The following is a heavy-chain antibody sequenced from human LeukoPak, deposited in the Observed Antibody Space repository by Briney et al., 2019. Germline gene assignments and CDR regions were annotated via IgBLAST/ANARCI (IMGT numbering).Heavy chain of an antibody. J-gene: IGHJ4*02. CDR1: GFTFSSYW. CDR2: INSDGSST. Sequence: PGGSLRLSCAASGFTFSSYWMHWVRQAPRKGLVWVSRINSDGSSTSYADSVKGRFTISRDNAKNTLYLQMNSLRAEDTAVYYCARDSIVGATPFDYWGQGTLVTVSS. V-gene: IGHV3-74*01. CDR3: ARDSIVGATPFDY. D-gene: IGHD1-26*01.